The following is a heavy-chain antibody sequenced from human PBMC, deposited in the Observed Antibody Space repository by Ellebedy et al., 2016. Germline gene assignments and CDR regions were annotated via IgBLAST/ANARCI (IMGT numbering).Heavy chain of an antibody. CDR3: ARALNYDFWSGLVP. CDR1: GFTFSSYA. J-gene: IGHJ5*02. Sequence: GESLKISCAASGFTFSSYAMHWVRQAPGKGLEWVAVISYDGSNKYYADSVKGRFTISRVNSKNTLYLQMNSLRAEDTAVYYCARALNYDFWSGLVPWGQGTLVTVSS. V-gene: IGHV3-30-3*01. D-gene: IGHD3-3*01. CDR2: ISYDGSNK.